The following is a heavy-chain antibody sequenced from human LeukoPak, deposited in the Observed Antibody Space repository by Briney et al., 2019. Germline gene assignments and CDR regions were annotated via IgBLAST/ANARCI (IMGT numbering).Heavy chain of an antibody. Sequence: SETLSLTCTVSGYSISSGYYWNWIRQPPGKGLEWIGYVYYTGSTNYNPSLKSRVTISVDTSKNQFSLKLSSVTAADTAVYYCARAKVFDWLLDYWGQGTLVTVSS. CDR1: GYSISSGYY. D-gene: IGHD3-9*01. CDR2: VYYTGST. J-gene: IGHJ4*02. V-gene: IGHV4-61*01. CDR3: ARAKVFDWLLDY.